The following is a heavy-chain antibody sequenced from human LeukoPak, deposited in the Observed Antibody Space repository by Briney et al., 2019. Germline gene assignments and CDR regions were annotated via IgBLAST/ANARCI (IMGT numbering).Heavy chain of an antibody. CDR3: ASRTVQLERRKLRAFDI. Sequence: SETLSLTCTVSGGSISSSSYYWGWIRQPPGKGLEWIGEINHSGSTNYNPSLKSRVTISVDTSKNQFSLKLSSVTAADTAVYYCASRTVQLERRKLRAFDIWGQGTMVTVSS. D-gene: IGHD1-1*01. CDR1: GGSISSSSYY. V-gene: IGHV4-39*07. CDR2: INHSGST. J-gene: IGHJ3*02.